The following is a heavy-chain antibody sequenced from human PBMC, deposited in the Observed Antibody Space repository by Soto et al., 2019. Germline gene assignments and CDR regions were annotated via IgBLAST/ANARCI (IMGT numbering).Heavy chain of an antibody. CDR2: IYSGGST. CDR1: GFTVSSNY. CDR3: ARERDGHNPNWFDL. V-gene: IGHV3-53*02. D-gene: IGHD2-8*01. J-gene: IGHJ5*02. Sequence: EVQVVETGGGLIQPGGSLSLSCAVSGFTVSSNYMSCVRQPPGKGPEWVSDIYSGGSTYYADSVKGRFTISRDNSKNTLYLQMNSLRAEDTAVYYCARERDGHNPNWFDLWGQGTLVTVSS.